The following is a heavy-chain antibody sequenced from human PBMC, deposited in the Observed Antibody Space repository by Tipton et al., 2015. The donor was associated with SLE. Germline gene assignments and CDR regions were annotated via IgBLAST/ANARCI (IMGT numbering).Heavy chain of an antibody. J-gene: IGHJ6*02. CDR1: GGSISSGSYY. CDR3: ARVGDYYDSSGYYYYYGMDV. CDR2: IYTSGST. V-gene: IGHV4-61*09. Sequence: TLSLTCTVSGGSISSGSYYWSWIRQPAGKGLEWIGYIYTSGSTNYNPSLKSRVTISVDTSKNQFSLKLSSVTAADTAVYYCARVGDYYDSSGYYYYYGMDVWGQGTTVTVSS. D-gene: IGHD3-22*01.